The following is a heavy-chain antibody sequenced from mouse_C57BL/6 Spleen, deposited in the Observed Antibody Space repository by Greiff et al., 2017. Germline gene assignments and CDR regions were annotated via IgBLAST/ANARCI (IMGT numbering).Heavy chain of an antibody. V-gene: IGHV1-5*01. CDR1: GYTFTSYW. D-gene: IGHD1-1*01. CDR3: TRVEVITTGSHFDY. Sequence: VQLQQSGTVLARPGASVKMSCKTSGYTFTSYWMHWVKQRPGQGLEWIGAIYPGHSDTSYNQKFKGKATLTAVTSASTAYMALSSLTNEDSAVYYCTRVEVITTGSHFDYGGQGTTLTVSS. CDR2: IYPGHSDT. J-gene: IGHJ2*01.